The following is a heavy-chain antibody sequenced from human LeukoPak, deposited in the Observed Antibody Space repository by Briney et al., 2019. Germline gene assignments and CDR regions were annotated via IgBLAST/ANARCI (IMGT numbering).Heavy chain of an antibody. J-gene: IGHJ3*02. D-gene: IGHD6-13*01. CDR2: INSDESST. V-gene: IGHV3-74*01. CDR1: GFTFSSYW. Sequence: GGSLRLSCAASGFTFSSYWMHWVRQAPGKGLVWVSRINSDESSTSYAESVKGRFTISRDNAKNTLYLQMNSLRAEDTAVYYCASPRTEAAGNLDPFDIWGQGTMVTVSS. CDR3: ASPRTEAAGNLDPFDI.